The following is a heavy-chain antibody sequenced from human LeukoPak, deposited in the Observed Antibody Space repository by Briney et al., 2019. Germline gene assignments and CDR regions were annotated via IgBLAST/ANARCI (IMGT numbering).Heavy chain of an antibody. V-gene: IGHV1-69*06. J-gene: IGHJ1*01. D-gene: IGHD6-19*01. CDR2: ITPIFGTA. Sequence: SVKVSCKASGGTFSSYAISWVRQAPGQGLEWMGGITPIFGTANYAQKFQGRVTITADKSTSTAYMELSSLRSEDTAVYYCARTGPIAVAGRRGETEYFQHWGQGTLVTVSS. CDR3: ARTGPIAVAGRRGETEYFQH. CDR1: GGTFSSYA.